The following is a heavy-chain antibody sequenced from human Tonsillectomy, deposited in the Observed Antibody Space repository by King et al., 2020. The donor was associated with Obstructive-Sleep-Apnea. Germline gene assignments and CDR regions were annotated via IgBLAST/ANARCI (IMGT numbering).Heavy chain of an antibody. CDR2: ISYDGSNK. CDR3: ARDTRIRGGYYGGDEYFHH. V-gene: IGHV3-30*04. D-gene: IGHD3-22*01. CDR1: GFSFSDYA. J-gene: IGHJ1*01. Sequence: VQLVESGGGVVQPGRALRLSCVASGFSFSDYAMHWVRQAPGKGLEWVALISYDGSNKYYEDSVKGRFTISRDNSKNKLYLQMNRLRVEDTAVYYCARDTRIRGGYYGGDEYFHHWGQGTLVSVSS.